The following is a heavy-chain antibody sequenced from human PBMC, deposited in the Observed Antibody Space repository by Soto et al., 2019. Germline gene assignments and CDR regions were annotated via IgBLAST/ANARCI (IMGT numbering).Heavy chain of an antibody. D-gene: IGHD3-3*01. J-gene: IGHJ4*02. CDR1: GSTFSNYG. CDR3: AKDKFPARTTIFGVVNR. V-gene: IGHV3-30*18. Sequence: GGSLRLSCAASGSTFSNYGMHWVRQAPGKGLEWVAVISYDGSNKYYADSVKGRLTISRDNSKNTLYLQMNSLRAEDTAVYYCAKDKFPARTTIFGVVNRWGQGNLVTVSS. CDR2: ISYDGSNK.